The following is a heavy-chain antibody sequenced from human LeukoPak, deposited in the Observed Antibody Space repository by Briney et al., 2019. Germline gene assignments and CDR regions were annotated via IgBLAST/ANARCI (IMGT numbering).Heavy chain of an antibody. CDR1: GGSISSYY. CDR2: IYTSGST. D-gene: IGHD6-6*01. V-gene: IGHV4-4*07. Sequence: SETLSVTCTVSGGSISSYYWSWIRQPAGKGLEWIGRIYTSGSTNYNPSLKSRVTISVDKSKNQFSLKLSSVTAADTAVYYCASRRYSSSSPFDYWGQGTLVTVSS. J-gene: IGHJ4*02. CDR3: ASRRYSSSSPFDY.